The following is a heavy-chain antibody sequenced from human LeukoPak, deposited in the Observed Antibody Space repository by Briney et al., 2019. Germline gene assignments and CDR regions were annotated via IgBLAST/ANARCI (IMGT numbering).Heavy chain of an antibody. CDR3: AREGYCSSTSCYD. D-gene: IGHD2-2*01. CDR1: GGTFSSYA. CDR2: IIPIFGTA. J-gene: IGHJ4*02. Sequence: ASVKVSCKASGGTFSSYAISWVRQAPGQGLEWMGGIIPIFGTANYAQKFQGRVTITADKSTSTAYMELSSPRSEDTAVYYCAREGYCSSTSCYDWGQGTLVTVSS. V-gene: IGHV1-69*06.